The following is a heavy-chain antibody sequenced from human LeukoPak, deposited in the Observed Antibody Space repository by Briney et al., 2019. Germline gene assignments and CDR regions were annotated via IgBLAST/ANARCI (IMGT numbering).Heavy chain of an antibody. J-gene: IGHJ5*02. V-gene: IGHV1-2*02. Sequence: ASVKVSFKASGYTFTGYYMHWVRQAPGQGLEWMGWINPNSGGTNYAQKFQGRVTMTRDTSISTAYMELSRLRSDDTAVYYCARDAYSSSYVYNWFDPWGQGTLVTVSS. D-gene: IGHD6-6*01. CDR3: ARDAYSSSYVYNWFDP. CDR2: INPNSGGT. CDR1: GYTFTGYY.